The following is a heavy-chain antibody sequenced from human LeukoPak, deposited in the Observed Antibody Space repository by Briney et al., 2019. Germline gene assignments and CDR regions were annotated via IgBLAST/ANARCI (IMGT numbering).Heavy chain of an antibody. CDR1: GGSFSGYY. J-gene: IGHJ5*02. Sequence: SETLSLTCAVYGGSFSGYYWSWIRQPPGKGLEWIGRIYTSGSTNYNPSLKSRVTMSVDTSKNQFSLKLSSVTAADTAVYYCAREKARSGIAAPSNWFDPWGQGTLVTVSS. CDR3: AREKARSGIAAPSNWFDP. D-gene: IGHD6-13*01. V-gene: IGHV4-59*10. CDR2: IYTSGST.